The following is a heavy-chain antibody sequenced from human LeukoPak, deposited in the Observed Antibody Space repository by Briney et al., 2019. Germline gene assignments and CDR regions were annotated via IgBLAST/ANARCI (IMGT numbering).Heavy chain of an antibody. CDR1: GFTFSSFA. CDR3: ATDGDTSGYYYLDY. Sequence: SGGSLRLSCAASGFTFSSFAMRWVRRAPGKGLEWVSSITGSGGSTYYADSVKGRFTISRDNSKNTVSLQMNSLRAEDTAVYYCATDGDTSGYYYLDYWGQGTLVTVSS. J-gene: IGHJ4*02. D-gene: IGHD3-22*01. CDR2: ITGSGGST. V-gene: IGHV3-23*01.